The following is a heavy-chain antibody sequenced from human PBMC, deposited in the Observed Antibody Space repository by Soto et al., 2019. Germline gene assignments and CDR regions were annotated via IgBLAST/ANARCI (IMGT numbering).Heavy chain of an antibody. D-gene: IGHD6-13*01. CDR2: ISYDGSNK. Sequence: GGSLRLSCAASGFTFSSYAMHWVRQAPGKGLEWVAVISYDGSNKYYADSVKSRFTISRDNSKNTLYLQMNSLRAEDTAVFYCARGNSSWYPPLTLYYYYYYGMDVWGQGTTVTVSS. CDR3: ARGNSSWYPPLTLYYYYYYGMDV. CDR1: GFTFSSYA. V-gene: IGHV3-30-3*01. J-gene: IGHJ6*02.